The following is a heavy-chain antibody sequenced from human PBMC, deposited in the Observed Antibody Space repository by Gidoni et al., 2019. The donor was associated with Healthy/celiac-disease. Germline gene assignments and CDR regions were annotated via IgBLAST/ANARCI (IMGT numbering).Heavy chain of an antibody. D-gene: IGHD1-1*01. CDR1: GSTFRDYS. CDR3: ARVSLAGSAVFNDYYYYYGMDV. Sequence: QVHLVESGGGLVKPAGSLRLSCAASGSTFRDYSMSWIRQAPGKGLEWVSYISSSSSYTNYADSVKGRFTISRDNAKNSLYLQMNSLRAEDTAVYYCARVSLAGSAVFNDYYYYYGMDVWGQGTTVTVSS. V-gene: IGHV3-11*05. CDR2: ISSSSSYT. J-gene: IGHJ6*02.